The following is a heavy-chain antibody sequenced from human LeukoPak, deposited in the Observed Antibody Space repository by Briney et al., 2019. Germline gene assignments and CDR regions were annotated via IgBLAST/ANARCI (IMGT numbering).Heavy chain of an antibody. Sequence: SETLSLTCTVSGGSISSYYWSWIRQPAGKRLEWIGRISSSGSTNYNPSLKSRVTMSVDSSKNQFSLKLSSVTAADTAVYYCARDLEQQLVGWGSYYYYYMDVWGKGTTVTVSS. CDR2: ISSSGST. CDR3: ARDLEQQLVGWGSYYYYYMDV. V-gene: IGHV4-4*07. CDR1: GGSISSYY. D-gene: IGHD6-13*01. J-gene: IGHJ6*03.